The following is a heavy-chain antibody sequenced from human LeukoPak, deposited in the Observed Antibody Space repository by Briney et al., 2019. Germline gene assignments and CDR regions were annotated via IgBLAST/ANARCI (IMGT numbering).Heavy chain of an antibody. CDR3: ARFGVAAGAEYFQH. Sequence: KPSETLSLTCTVSGGSISSYYWSWIRQPPGKGLEWIGYIYYSGSTNYNPSHKSRVTISVNTSKNQFSLKLSSVTAADTAVYYCARFGVAAGAEYFQHWGQGTLVTVSS. D-gene: IGHD6-13*01. CDR2: IYYSGST. CDR1: GGSISSYY. J-gene: IGHJ1*01. V-gene: IGHV4-59*01.